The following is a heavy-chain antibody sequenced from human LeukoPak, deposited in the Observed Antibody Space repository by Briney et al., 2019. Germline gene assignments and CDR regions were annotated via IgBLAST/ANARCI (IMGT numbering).Heavy chain of an antibody. Sequence: SETLSLTCTVSGGSISSYYWSWIRQPPGKGLEWIGYIYYSGSTNYNPSLKSRVTISVDTSKNQFSLKLSSVTAADTAVYYCARQLMVRQRDGTLGHYWYFDLWGRGTLVTVSS. D-gene: IGHD1-1*01. CDR3: ARQLMVRQRDGTLGHYWYFDL. V-gene: IGHV4-59*08. CDR1: GGSISSYY. J-gene: IGHJ2*01. CDR2: IYYSGST.